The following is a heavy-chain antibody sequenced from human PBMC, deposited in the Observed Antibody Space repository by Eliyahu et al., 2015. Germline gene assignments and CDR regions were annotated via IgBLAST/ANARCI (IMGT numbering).Heavy chain of an antibody. CDR3: AKDPGRWVWSGYYTDYYYGMDV. V-gene: IGHV3-30*02. J-gene: IGHJ6*02. D-gene: IGHD3-3*01. CDR1: GFXFSSXG. Sequence: QVQLVESGGGVVQPGGSLRLSCAASGFXFSSXGMPWVRQAPGKGLEWVAFIRYDGSNKYYADSVKGRFTISRDNSKNTLYLQMNSLRAEDTAVYYCAKDPGRWVWSGYYTDYYYGMDVWGQGTTVTVSS. CDR2: IRYDGSNK.